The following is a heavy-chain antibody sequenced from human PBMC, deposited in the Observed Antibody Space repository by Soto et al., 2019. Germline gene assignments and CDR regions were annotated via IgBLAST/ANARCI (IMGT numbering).Heavy chain of an antibody. CDR3: AKGMGMATLYYFDY. Sequence: GESLKISCAASGFTFDDYAMHWVRQAPGKGLEWVSLISGDGGSTYYADSVKGRFTISRDNNKNSLYLQMNSLRTEDTALYYCAKGMGMATLYYFDYWGQGTLVTVSS. J-gene: IGHJ4*02. D-gene: IGHD5-12*01. CDR2: ISGDGGST. V-gene: IGHV3-43*02. CDR1: GFTFDDYA.